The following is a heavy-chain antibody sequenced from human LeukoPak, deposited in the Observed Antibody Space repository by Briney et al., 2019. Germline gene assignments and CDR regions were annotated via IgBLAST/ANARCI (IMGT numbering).Heavy chain of an antibody. CDR3: ARGLPDSYYDFWSGYHDAFDI. D-gene: IGHD3-3*01. CDR2: MNPNSGNT. Sequence: ASVKVSCKASGYTFTSYDINWVRQGTGQGLEWMGWMNPNSGNTGYAQKFQGRVTITRNTSISAAYMELSSLRSEDTAVYYCARGLPDSYYDFWSGYHDAFDIWGQGTMVTVSS. J-gene: IGHJ3*02. CDR1: GYTFTSYD. V-gene: IGHV1-8*03.